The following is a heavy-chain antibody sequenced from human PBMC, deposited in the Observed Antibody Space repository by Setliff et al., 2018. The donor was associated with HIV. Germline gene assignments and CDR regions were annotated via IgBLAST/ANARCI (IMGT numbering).Heavy chain of an antibody. Sequence: SETLSLTCTVSGGSVMSDHSSWGWIRQPPGKGLEWIGTMFSSGTAYYNPSLKSRVIISVDTSKNHFSLKLGSVTAADTSVYYCAFSKQMATMAFDYWGQGALVTVSS. D-gene: IGHD5-12*01. J-gene: IGHJ4*02. CDR1: GGSVMSDHSS. CDR3: AFSKQMATMAFDY. V-gene: IGHV4-39*01. CDR2: MFSSGTA.